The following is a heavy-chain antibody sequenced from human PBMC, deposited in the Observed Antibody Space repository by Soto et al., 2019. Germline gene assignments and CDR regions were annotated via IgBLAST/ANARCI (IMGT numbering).Heavy chain of an antibody. CDR3: ARDTGYSSGWRQEL. J-gene: IGHJ4*02. V-gene: IGHV3-74*01. CDR1: GLTFSTST. Sequence: QPWGSMRLASAVSGLTFSTSTMTWVCQAPGKGLVWVSRINSDGSSISYADSVKGRFTISRDNAKNTLYLQMNSLRVEDTAVYYCARDTGYSSGWRQELWVQGNLVTVTS. CDR2: INSDGSSI. D-gene: IGHD6-19*01.